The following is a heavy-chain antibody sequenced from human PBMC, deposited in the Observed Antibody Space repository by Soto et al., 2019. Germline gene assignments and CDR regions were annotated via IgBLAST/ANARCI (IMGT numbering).Heavy chain of an antibody. CDR3: AREVAAPLGWFDP. D-gene: IGHD6-19*01. Sequence: QVQLQESGPGLVKPSETLSLTCTVSGASVSSFYWSWIRQPAGKGLEWIGRVHASGYTNFNPSLRSRVTMSVGTSRNQFSLKVTSMTAADTAVYYCAREVAAPLGWFDPWAQGTLVTVSS. J-gene: IGHJ5*02. CDR1: GASVSSFY. CDR2: VHASGYT. V-gene: IGHV4-4*07.